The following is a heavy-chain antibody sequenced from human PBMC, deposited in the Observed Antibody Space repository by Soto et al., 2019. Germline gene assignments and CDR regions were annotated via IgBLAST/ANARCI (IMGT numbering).Heavy chain of an antibody. V-gene: IGHV4-31*03. CDR1: GGSISSGGYY. CDR2: IYYSGST. CDR3: ARVTSSYYYGSGGMVDY. Sequence: QVQLQESGPGLVKPSQTLSLTCTVSGGSISSGGYYWSWIRQHPGKGLEWIGYIYYSGSTYYNPSLKSRVTISVDTSKNQYPLKLSSVTAADTAVYYCARVTSSYYYGSGGMVDYWGQGTLVTVSS. J-gene: IGHJ4*02. D-gene: IGHD3-10*01.